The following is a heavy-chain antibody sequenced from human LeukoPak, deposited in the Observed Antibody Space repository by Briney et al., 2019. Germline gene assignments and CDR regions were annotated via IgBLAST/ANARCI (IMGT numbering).Heavy chain of an antibody. CDR2: IIPISGTA. CDR1: GGTFSSYA. Sequence: SVKVSCKASGGTFSSYAISWVRQAPGQGLDWMGRIIPISGTAKYAQKFQGRVTITTDESTSTAYMELSSLRSEDTAVYYCARGGPDYDSSGYPPYYYYYYMDVWGKGTTVTVSS. D-gene: IGHD3-22*01. V-gene: IGHV1-69*05. CDR3: ARGGPDYDSSGYPPYYYYYYMDV. J-gene: IGHJ6*03.